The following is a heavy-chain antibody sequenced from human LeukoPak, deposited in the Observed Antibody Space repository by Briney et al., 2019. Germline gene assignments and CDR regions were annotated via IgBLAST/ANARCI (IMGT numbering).Heavy chain of an antibody. V-gene: IGHV3-23*01. CDR2: ITGSDDRT. Sequence: GGSLRLSCAASGFTFSNSAMTWVRQAPGKGLEWVSTITGSDDRTYYADSVKGRFTISRDYSRNTLHFQMNSLRVEDTAMYYCAKGPHVGSGYHPDYWGQGTLVTVSS. J-gene: IGHJ4*02. D-gene: IGHD3-22*01. CDR3: AKGPHVGSGYHPDY. CDR1: GFTFSNSA.